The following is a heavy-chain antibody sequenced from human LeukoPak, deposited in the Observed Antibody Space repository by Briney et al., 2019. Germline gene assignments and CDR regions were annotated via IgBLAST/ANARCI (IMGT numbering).Heavy chain of an antibody. D-gene: IGHD6-13*01. Sequence: GGSLRLSCAASGFTFSSYSMNWVRQAPGKGLEWVPSISSSSSYIYYADSVKGRFTISRDNAKNSLYLQMNSLRAEDTAVYYCARRVTTGYSSSFDLWGRGTLVTVSS. CDR3: ARRVTTGYSSSFDL. V-gene: IGHV3-21*01. CDR2: ISSSSSYI. J-gene: IGHJ2*01. CDR1: GFTFSSYS.